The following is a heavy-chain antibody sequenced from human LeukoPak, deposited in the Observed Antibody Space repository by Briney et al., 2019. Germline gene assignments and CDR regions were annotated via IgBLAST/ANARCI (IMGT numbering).Heavy chain of an antibody. Sequence: AGGSLRLSCAASGFTFSNAWMSWVRQAPGKGLEXXGRIKSKTDGGTTDYAAPVKGRFTISRDDSKNTLYLQMNSLKTEDTAVYYCTTAANYYDSSGYLDYWGQGTLVTVSS. CDR3: TTAANYYDSSGYLDY. CDR1: GFTFSNAW. D-gene: IGHD3-22*01. J-gene: IGHJ4*02. V-gene: IGHV3-15*01. CDR2: IKSKTDGGTT.